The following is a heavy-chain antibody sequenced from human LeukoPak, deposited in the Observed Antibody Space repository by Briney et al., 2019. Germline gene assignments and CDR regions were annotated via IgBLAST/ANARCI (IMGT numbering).Heavy chain of an antibody. CDR2: IYPGDSDT. D-gene: IGHD2-21*02. CDR3: ARQQSSPYCGGDCYIDY. Sequence: GESLKISCKGSGYSFTSYWIGWVRQMPGKGLEWMGIIYPGDSDTRYSPSFQGQVTISADKSISTAYLQWSSLKASDTAMYYCARQQSSPYCGGDCYIDYWGQGTLVTVSS. CDR1: GYSFTSYW. J-gene: IGHJ4*02. V-gene: IGHV5-51*01.